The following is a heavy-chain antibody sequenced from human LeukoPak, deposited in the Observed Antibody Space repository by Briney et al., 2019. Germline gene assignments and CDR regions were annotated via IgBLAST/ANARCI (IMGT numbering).Heavy chain of an antibody. CDR3: ASDSYSPEYFQH. J-gene: IGHJ1*01. CDR1: GFSVSNNY. V-gene: IGHV3-66*01. D-gene: IGHD2-15*01. CDR2: IYSGGST. Sequence: GGSLRLSCAASGFSVSNNYMSWVRQAAGKGLEWVSVIYSGGSTFYADSVKGRFTISRDNSKNTLYLQMNSLRAEDTAVYYCASDSYSPEYFQHWGQGTLVTVSS.